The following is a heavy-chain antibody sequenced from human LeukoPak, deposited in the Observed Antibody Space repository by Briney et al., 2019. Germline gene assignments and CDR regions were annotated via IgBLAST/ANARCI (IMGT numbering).Heavy chain of an antibody. V-gene: IGHV4-59*08. Sequence: SETLSLTCTVSDGSISSYYWSWIRQPPGKGLQWIGYIYYSGSTNYNPSLKSRVTISVDASKNQFSLKLSSVTATDTAVYYCAKSGGSGLIDYWGQGTLVTVSS. J-gene: IGHJ4*02. D-gene: IGHD1-26*01. CDR2: IYYSGST. CDR1: DGSISSYY. CDR3: AKSGGSGLIDY.